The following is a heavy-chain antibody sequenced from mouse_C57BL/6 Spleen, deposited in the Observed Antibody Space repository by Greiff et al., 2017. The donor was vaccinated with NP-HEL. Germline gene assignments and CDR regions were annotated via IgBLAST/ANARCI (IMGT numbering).Heavy chain of an antibody. V-gene: IGHV1-15*01. D-gene: IGHD3-2*02. Sequence: VQLQQSGAELVRPGASVTLSCKASGYTFTDYEMHWVKQTPVHGLEWIGAIDPETGGTAYNQKFKGKAILTADKSSSTAYMELRSLTSEDSAVYYCTETAQAKGYWGQGTTLTVSS. CDR3: TETAQAKGY. CDR2: IDPETGGT. J-gene: IGHJ2*01. CDR1: GYTFTDYE.